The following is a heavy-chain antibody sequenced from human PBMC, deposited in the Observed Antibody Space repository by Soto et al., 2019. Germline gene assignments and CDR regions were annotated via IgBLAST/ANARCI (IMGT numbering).Heavy chain of an antibody. CDR2: IIPIFGTA. D-gene: IGHD3-3*01. Sequence: QVQLVQSGAEVKKPGSSVKVSCKASGGTFSSYAISWVRQAPGQGLEWMGGIIPIFGTANYAQKFQGRVTITADESTSTAYMELSSLRSEDTAVYYCARANQGYDFWSGYYAAFDIWGQGTMVTVSS. CDR1: GGTFSSYA. J-gene: IGHJ3*02. V-gene: IGHV1-69*01. CDR3: ARANQGYDFWSGYYAAFDI.